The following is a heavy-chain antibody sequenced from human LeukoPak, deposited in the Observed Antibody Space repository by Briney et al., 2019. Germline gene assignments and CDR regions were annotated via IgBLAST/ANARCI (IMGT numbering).Heavy chain of an antibody. V-gene: IGHV3-21*01. CDR2: ISSSSSYI. Sequence: WGSLRLSCEASGFTFNTYSMNWARQAPGKGLEWVSSISSSSSYIYYADSVKGRFTISRDNAKNSLYLQMNSLRAEDTAVYYCARDKYCSGGSCGYFDYWGQGTLVTVSS. J-gene: IGHJ4*02. CDR3: ARDKYCSGGSCGYFDY. D-gene: IGHD2-15*01. CDR1: GFTFNTYS.